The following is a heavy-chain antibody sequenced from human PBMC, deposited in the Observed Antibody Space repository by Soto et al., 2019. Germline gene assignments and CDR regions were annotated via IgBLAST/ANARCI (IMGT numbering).Heavy chain of an antibody. CDR3: ARSELVRGYSYGLHFQH. D-gene: IGHD5-18*01. Sequence: QVQLQESGPGLVKPSETLSLPCTVSGGSISSYYWSWIRQPPGKGLEWIGYIYYIGSTNYNPSRKGRVTMLVDTSKSQFGVTLSSAASADTAVDYWARSELVRGYSYGLHFQHWGRGTLVTVAS. CDR2: IYYIGST. J-gene: IGHJ1*01. V-gene: IGHV4-59*01. CDR1: GGSISSYY.